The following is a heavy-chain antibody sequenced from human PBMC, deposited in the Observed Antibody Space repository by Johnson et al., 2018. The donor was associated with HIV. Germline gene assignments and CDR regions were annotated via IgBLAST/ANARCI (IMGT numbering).Heavy chain of an antibody. V-gene: IGHV3-30*02. Sequence: QVQLVESGGGLVQPGGSLRLSCAASGFTFSSHAMHWVRQAPGQGLEWVAFIRYDGSNKYYADSVKGRFTISRDNAKNTLYLQMNSLRAEETALYYCARAGGGSLAFDIWGQGTMVTVSS. CDR1: GFTFSSHA. CDR2: IRYDGSNK. CDR3: ARAGGGSLAFDI. J-gene: IGHJ3*02. D-gene: IGHD3-16*01.